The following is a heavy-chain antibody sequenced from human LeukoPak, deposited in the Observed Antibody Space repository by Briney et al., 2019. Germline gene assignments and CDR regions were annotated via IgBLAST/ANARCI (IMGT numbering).Heavy chain of an antibody. CDR1: GYTFTGYY. Sequence: ASVKVSRKASGYTFTGYYMHWVRQAPGQGLEWMGWINPNSGGTNYAQKFQGRVTMTRDTSISTAYMELSRLSSDDTAVYYCAIVVVVAALDYWGQGTLVTVSP. CDR2: INPNSGGT. CDR3: AIVVVVAALDY. V-gene: IGHV1-2*02. J-gene: IGHJ4*02. D-gene: IGHD2-15*01.